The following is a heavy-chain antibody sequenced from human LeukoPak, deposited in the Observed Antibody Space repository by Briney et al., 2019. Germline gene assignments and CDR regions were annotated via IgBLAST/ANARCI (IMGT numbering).Heavy chain of an antibody. CDR1: GGSISSYY. D-gene: IGHD1-26*01. J-gene: IGHJ4*02. V-gene: IGHV4-59*01. Sequence: SETLSLTCTVSGGSISSYYWSWIRQPPGKGLEWIGYIYYSGSTNYNPSLKSRVTISVDTSKNQFSLKLSSVTAADTAVYYCARARLYSGSYYPHFYYWGQGTLVTVSS. CDR2: IYYSGST. CDR3: ARARLYSGSYYPHFYY.